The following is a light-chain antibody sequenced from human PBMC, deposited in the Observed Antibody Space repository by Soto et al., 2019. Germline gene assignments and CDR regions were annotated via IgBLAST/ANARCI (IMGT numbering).Light chain of an antibody. Sequence: DIQMTQSPPTLSASVGDRVSITCRASQSISSWLAWYQQKPGKLPNLLIYAASILQSGVPSRFSGSGSGTDFTLTINSLQPEDVAIYYCQKFTSAPFTFGGGTKV. CDR2: AAS. V-gene: IGKV1-27*01. CDR1: QSISSW. J-gene: IGKJ4*01. CDR3: QKFTSAPFT.